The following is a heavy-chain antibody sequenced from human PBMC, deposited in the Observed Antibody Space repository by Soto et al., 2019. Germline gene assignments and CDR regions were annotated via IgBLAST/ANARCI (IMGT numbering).Heavy chain of an antibody. D-gene: IGHD1-7*01. V-gene: IGHV3-23*01. CDR3: ARVGPWAELELSLDWFDP. CDR2: ISASGGST. CDR1: GLTFSSCA. J-gene: IGHJ5*02. Sequence: EVQLLESGGGLVQPGGSLRLSCGASGLTFSSCALSWVRQAPGQGLEWVSAISASGGSTYYADSVKGRFTISRDNSRDTLYLQMDSLRVEDTAVYYGARVGPWAELELSLDWFDPWGQGTLVTVSS.